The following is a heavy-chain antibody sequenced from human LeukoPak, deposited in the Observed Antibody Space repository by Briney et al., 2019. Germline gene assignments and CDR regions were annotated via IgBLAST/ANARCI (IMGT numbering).Heavy chain of an antibody. D-gene: IGHD4-17*01. CDR3: AHRGRGDYFNNWFDP. CDR1: GFSLSTSGVG. J-gene: IGHJ5*02. CDR2: IYWDDDK. V-gene: IGHV2-5*02. Sequence: SGPTLVKPTQTLTLTCTFSGFSLSTSGVGVGWIRQPPGKALEWLALIYWDDDKRYSPSLKSRLTITKDTSKNQMVLTMTNMDPVDTATYYCAHRGRGDYFNNWFDPWGQGTLVTVSS.